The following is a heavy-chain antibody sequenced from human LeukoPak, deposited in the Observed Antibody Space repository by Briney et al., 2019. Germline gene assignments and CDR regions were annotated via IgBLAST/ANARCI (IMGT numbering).Heavy chain of an antibody. D-gene: IGHD2-15*01. Sequence: GESLKISCKGSGYSFTSYWIGWVRQMPGKGLEWMGIIYPGDSDTRYSPSFQGQVTISADKSISTAYLQWSSLKASDTAMYYCARYLGYCSGGSCPDYWGQGTLVTVSS. V-gene: IGHV5-51*01. J-gene: IGHJ4*02. CDR3: ARYLGYCSGGSCPDY. CDR2: IYPGDSDT. CDR1: GYSFTSYW.